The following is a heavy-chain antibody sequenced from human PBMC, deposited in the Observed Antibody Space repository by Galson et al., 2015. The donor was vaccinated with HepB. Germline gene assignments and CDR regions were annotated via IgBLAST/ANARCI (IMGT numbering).Heavy chain of an antibody. CDR1: GFTFSSYG. V-gene: IGHV3-30*18. J-gene: IGHJ5*02. Sequence: SLRLSCAASGFTFSSYGMHWVRQAPGKGLEWVAVISYDGSNKYYADSVKGRFTISRDNSKNTLYLQMNSLRAEDTAVYYCAKDIVVVPAAMPSWFDPWGQGTLVTVSS. CDR2: ISYDGSNK. D-gene: IGHD2-2*01. CDR3: AKDIVVVPAAMPSWFDP.